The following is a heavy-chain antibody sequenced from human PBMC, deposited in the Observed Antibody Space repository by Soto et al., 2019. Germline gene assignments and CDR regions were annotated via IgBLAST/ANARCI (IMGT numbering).Heavy chain of an antibody. Sequence: QVQLQESGPGLVKPSQTLSLTCTVSGGSISSGGYYWSWIRQHPGKGLEWIGYIYYSGSTYYNPSLKSRVTISVDTSKNQFSLKLSSVTAADTAVYYCARSPYCSSTSCYLASSPHNWFDPWGQGTLVTVSS. J-gene: IGHJ5*02. CDR1: GGSISSGGYY. V-gene: IGHV4-31*03. D-gene: IGHD2-2*01. CDR3: ARSPYCSSTSCYLASSPHNWFDP. CDR2: IYYSGST.